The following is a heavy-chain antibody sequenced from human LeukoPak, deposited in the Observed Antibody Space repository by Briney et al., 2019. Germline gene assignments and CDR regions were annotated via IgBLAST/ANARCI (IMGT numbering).Heavy chain of an antibody. CDR1: GFTLSSYA. Sequence: PGGSLSLSCAASGFTLSSYAMSWFRKAPGKGLEWVSAISGSGGSTYYANSVKGRFTISRDNSKNTLYLQMNSLRAEDTAVYYCATRSGYYVVGAFDIWGQGTMVTVSS. CDR3: ATRSGYYVVGAFDI. D-gene: IGHD3-22*01. CDR2: ISGSGGST. V-gene: IGHV3-23*01. J-gene: IGHJ3*02.